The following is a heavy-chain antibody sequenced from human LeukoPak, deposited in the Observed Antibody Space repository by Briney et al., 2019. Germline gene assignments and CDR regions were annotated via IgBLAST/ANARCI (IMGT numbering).Heavy chain of an antibody. Sequence: GGSLRLSCAASGFTFSSYGMHWVRQAPGKGLEWVAVISYDGSNKYYADSVKGRFTISRDNSKNTLYLQMNSLRAEDTAVYYCAILDLGWGQGTLVTVSS. CDR3: AILDLG. CDR2: ISYDGSNK. V-gene: IGHV3-30*03. D-gene: IGHD1-1*01. J-gene: IGHJ4*02. CDR1: GFTFSSYG.